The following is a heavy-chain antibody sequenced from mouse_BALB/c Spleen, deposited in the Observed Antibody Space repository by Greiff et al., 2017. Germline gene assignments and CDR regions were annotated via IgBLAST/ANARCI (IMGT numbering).Heavy chain of an antibody. D-gene: IGHD1-1*01. CDR3: ARDRDGSYAMDH. CDR2: INSNGGST. V-gene: IGHV5-6-3*01. Sequence: EVKLMESGGGLVQPGGSLKLSCAASGFTFSSYGMSWVRQTPDKRLELVATINSNGGSTYYPDSVKGRFTISRDNAKNTLYLQMSSLKSEDTAMYYCARDRDGSYAMDHRGQRNLGTVPP. CDR1: GFTFSSYG. J-gene: IGHJ4*01.